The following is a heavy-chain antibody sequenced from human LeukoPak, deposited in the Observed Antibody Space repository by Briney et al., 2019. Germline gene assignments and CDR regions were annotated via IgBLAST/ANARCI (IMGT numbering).Heavy chain of an antibody. CDR2: ISAYNGNT. CDR1: GYTFTSYG. V-gene: IGHV1-18*01. Sequence: ASVKVSCKASGYTFTSYGISWVRQAPGQGLEWMGWISAYNGNTNYAQKLQGRVTMTTDTSTSTAYMELRSLRSDDTAVYYCARDRESLRQTSGFDYWGQGTLVTVSS. D-gene: IGHD3-10*01. J-gene: IGHJ4*02. CDR3: ARDRESLRQTSGFDY.